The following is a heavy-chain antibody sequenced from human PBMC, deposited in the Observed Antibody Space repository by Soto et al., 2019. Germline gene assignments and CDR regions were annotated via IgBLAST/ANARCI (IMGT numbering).Heavy chain of an antibody. Sequence: GALRLSCAASGFTFGSYWMNWVRQAPGKGLVWVSRIDSDGSSTTYADSVKGRFTTSRDNAKNTLYLQMSSLRVEDTAVYYCARGRPYGMDVWGQGTTVTVSS. V-gene: IGHV3-74*01. CDR2: IDSDGSST. CDR3: ARGRPYGMDV. J-gene: IGHJ6*02. CDR1: GFTFGSYW.